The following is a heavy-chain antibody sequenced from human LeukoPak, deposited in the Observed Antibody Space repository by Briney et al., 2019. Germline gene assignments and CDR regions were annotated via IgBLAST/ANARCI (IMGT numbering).Heavy chain of an antibody. CDR3: ARDCSRGSCYGKDAFDI. V-gene: IGHV4-59*01. J-gene: IGHJ3*02. CDR1: GASISSYY. Sequence: SETLSLTCTVSGASISSYYWSWIRQPPGKGLEGIGYIYYRRGTNYNPSLKSRVTMSADTSKNQFSLKLTSVTAADTSVYYCARDCSRGSCYGKDAFDIWGQGTMATVSS. CDR2: IYYRRGT. D-gene: IGHD2-15*01.